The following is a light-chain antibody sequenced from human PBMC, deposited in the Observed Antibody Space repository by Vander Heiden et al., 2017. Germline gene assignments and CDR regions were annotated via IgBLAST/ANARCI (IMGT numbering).Light chain of an antibody. V-gene: IGLV1-40*01. CDR1: SSHIGAGYD. CDR2: GDS. CDR3: QSYDSSLSANYV. Sequence: QSVLTQPPSVSGAPGQRVTISCTGSSSHIGAGYDVHWYQQLPGTSPMLLIDGDSNRPSGVPVRFSGSKSGTSASLAITGLQAEDEADYYCQSYDSSLSANYVFGTGTKVTVL. J-gene: IGLJ1*01.